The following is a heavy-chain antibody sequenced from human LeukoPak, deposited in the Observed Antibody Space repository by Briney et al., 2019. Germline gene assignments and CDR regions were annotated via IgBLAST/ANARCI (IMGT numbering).Heavy chain of an antibody. CDR1: GFTFKNYA. V-gene: IGHV3-30*18. CDR2: ISSDGGEK. Sequence: GRSLTLSCAASGFTFKNYAMHWVRLAPGKGLEWVAVISSDGGEKYYADSVQGRFTVSRDNSKSTLYLQMNSLTAEDTAMYYCAKGLRSESYYNTFDYWGQGTLVTVSS. J-gene: IGHJ4*02. D-gene: IGHD3-10*01. CDR3: AKGLRSESYYNTFDY.